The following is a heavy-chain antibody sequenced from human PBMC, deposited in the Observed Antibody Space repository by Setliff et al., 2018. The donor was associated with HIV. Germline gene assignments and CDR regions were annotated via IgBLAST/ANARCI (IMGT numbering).Heavy chain of an antibody. J-gene: IGHJ6*04. V-gene: IGHV4-61*09. D-gene: IGHD3-10*01. CDR1: GDSISSGSYY. Sequence: SETLSLTCTVSGDSISSGSYYWSWIRQPAGKGLEWIGHINTSGSTKYNPSLKSRVTISVDTSKNQLTLKLNSATAADTAVYYCARRVYGSGNVWGKGTTVTVSS. CDR2: INTSGST. CDR3: ARRVYGSGNV.